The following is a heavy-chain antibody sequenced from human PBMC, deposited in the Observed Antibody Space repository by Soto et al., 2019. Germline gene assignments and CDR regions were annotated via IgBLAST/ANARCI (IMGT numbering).Heavy chain of an antibody. D-gene: IGHD6-19*01. Sequence: EVQLVESGGGLVQPGGSLRLSCAASGFTFRSYEMNWVRQAPGKGLEWFSYISSSGITIYDADSVKGRFTSSRDTAKNSRYLQMSSLRAEDTPVYYCARGGDIAVAGTLDYWCQGTLVTVSS. CDR2: ISSSGITI. V-gene: IGHV3-48*03. CDR3: ARGGDIAVAGTLDY. CDR1: GFTFRSYE. J-gene: IGHJ4*02.